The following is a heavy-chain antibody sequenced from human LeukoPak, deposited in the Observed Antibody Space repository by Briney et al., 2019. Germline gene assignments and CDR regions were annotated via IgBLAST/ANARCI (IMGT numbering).Heavy chain of an antibody. V-gene: IGHV4-34*01. J-gene: IGHJ4*02. CDR1: GGSFSGYY. Sequence: PSETLSLTCAVYGGSFSGYYWSWIRQPPGKWLEWIGEINHSGSTNYNPSLKSRVTISVDTSKNQFSLKLSSVTAADTAVYYCARGLNYSNIRAFDHWGQGTLVTVSS. CDR2: INHSGST. CDR3: ARGLNYSNIRAFDH. D-gene: IGHD4-11*01.